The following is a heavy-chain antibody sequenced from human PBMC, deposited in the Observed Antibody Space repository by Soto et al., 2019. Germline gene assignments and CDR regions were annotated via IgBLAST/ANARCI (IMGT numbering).Heavy chain of an antibody. V-gene: IGHV4-31*03. CDR3: ARATYYYDSSGYSDRVLDY. CDR1: GGSISGGGYY. Sequence: SETLSLTCTVSGGSISGGGYYWSWIRQHPGKGLEWVGYIYYSGNTYYNPSLKSRVTISEDTSKNQFSLKLSSVTAADTAVYYCARATYYYDSSGYSDRVLDYWGQGTLVTVSS. CDR2: IYYSGNT. J-gene: IGHJ4*02. D-gene: IGHD3-22*01.